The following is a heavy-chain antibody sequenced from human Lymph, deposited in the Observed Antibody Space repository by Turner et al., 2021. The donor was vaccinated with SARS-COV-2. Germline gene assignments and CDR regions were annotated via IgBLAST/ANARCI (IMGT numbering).Heavy chain of an antibody. J-gene: IGHJ3*02. D-gene: IGHD6-19*01. CDR3: ARSLGYSSGWYGDAFDI. CDR1: GSTFTASY. V-gene: IGHV1-2*02. Sequence: QVQLGQSGAELKKPGAPVPASCKVSGSTFTASYVHWVRQAPGQGLEWMGWINPNSGGKDYAQNFQGRVTMTRDTSISTAYMELSRLSFDDTAVYYCARSLGYSSGWYGDAFDIWGLGTMVTVSS. CDR2: INPNSGGK.